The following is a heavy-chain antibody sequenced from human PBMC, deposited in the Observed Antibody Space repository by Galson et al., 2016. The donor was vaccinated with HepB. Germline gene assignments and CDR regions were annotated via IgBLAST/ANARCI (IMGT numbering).Heavy chain of an antibody. CDR2: ISYSGST. V-gene: IGHV4-31*03. CDR1: GGSISRGGYY. CDR3: ARDRGRDDVWSGYYPVLED. Sequence: TLSLTCTVSGGSISRGGYYWNWIRQHPGKGLEWIGYISYSGSTYYNPSLKSRVTISVDTSKNEFSLKLNSVTAADTAVYYCARDRGRDDVWSGYYPVLEDWGQGTLVTVSS. D-gene: IGHD3-3*01. J-gene: IGHJ4*02.